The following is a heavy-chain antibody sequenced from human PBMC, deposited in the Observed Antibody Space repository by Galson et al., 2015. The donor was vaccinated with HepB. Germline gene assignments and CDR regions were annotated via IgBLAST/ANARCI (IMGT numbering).Heavy chain of an antibody. V-gene: IGHV3-15*01. Sequence: SLRLSCAASGFIFRNAWMSWVRQAPGKGLEWVGHIKTNRDGETTDYAAPEEGRFTISSAESKNTLYLQMNSLKTEDTAVYYSTTAFARSGHYSGHGSLVTASP. D-gene: IGHD6-25*01. J-gene: IGHJ4*01. CDR3: TTAFARSGHY. CDR2: IKTNRDGETT. CDR1: GFIFRNAW.